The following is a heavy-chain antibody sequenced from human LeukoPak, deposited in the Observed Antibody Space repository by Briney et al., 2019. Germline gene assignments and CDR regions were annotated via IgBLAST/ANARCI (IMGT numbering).Heavy chain of an antibody. CDR1: GFTFSTYT. D-gene: IGHD4-17*01. J-gene: IGHJ4*02. Sequence: PGGSLRLSCAASGFTFSTYTMTWVRQAPGKGLEWVSTFTGTTGNTYYADSVKGRFTISRDNSKNTLYLQMNNLRAEDTAVYYCAKDYGFLPPYYFDYWGQGTLVTVSS. CDR3: AKDYGFLPPYYFDY. V-gene: IGHV3-23*01. CDR2: FTGTTGNT.